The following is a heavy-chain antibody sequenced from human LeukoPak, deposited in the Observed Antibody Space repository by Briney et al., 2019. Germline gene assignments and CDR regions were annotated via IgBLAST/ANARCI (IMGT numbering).Heavy chain of an antibody. CDR2: IRSKAYGGTT. CDR1: GFTFGDYA. J-gene: IGHJ4*02. Sequence: GRSLRLSCTASGFTFGDYAMSWVRQAPGKGLEWVGFIRSKAYGGTTEYAASVKGRFTISRDDSKSIAYLQMNSLKTEDTAVYYCTRSFSSGWYPLPDYYFDYWGQGTLVTVSS. V-gene: IGHV3-49*04. CDR3: TRSFSSGWYPLPDYYFDY. D-gene: IGHD6-19*01.